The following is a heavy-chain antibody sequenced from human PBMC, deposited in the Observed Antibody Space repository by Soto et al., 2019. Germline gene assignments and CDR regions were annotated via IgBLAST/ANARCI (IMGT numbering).Heavy chain of an antibody. D-gene: IGHD3-10*01. CDR1: GFTFDDYS. Sequence: DVQLVESGGVVVQPGQSLRLSCAASGFTFDDYSFHWVRQAPGKGLEWVSLITWGGRSTYYADSVKGRFTISRDNNKNSLYLQMNSLTIEDTALYYCARSVVRGVISPVDYWGQGTRSPSPQ. V-gene: IGHV3-43*01. CDR2: ITWGGRST. CDR3: ARSVVRGVISPVDY. J-gene: IGHJ4*02.